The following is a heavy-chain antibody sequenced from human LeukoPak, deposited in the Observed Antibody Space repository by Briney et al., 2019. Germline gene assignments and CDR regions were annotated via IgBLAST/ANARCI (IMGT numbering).Heavy chain of an antibody. D-gene: IGHD2-2*02. Sequence: PGRSLRLSCAASGFTFSSYAMHWVRQAPGKGLEWVAVISYDGSNKYYADSVEGRFTISRDNSKNTLYLQMNSLRAEDTAVYYCARSKYCSSTSCYRILDYWGQGTLVTVSS. CDR2: ISYDGSNK. CDR3: ARSKYCSSTSCYRILDY. V-gene: IGHV3-30-3*01. CDR1: GFTFSSYA. J-gene: IGHJ4*02.